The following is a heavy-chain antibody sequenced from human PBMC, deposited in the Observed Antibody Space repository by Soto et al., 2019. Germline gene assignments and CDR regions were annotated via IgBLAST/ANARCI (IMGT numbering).Heavy chain of an antibody. CDR3: ILTGPYYFDY. CDR2: INPNSGGT. CDR1: GYTFTGYY. D-gene: IGHD3-9*01. V-gene: IGHV1-2*02. J-gene: IGHJ4*02. Sequence: GASVKVSCKASGYTFTGYYMHWVRQAPGQGLEWMGWINPNSGGTNYAQKFQGRVTMTRDTSISTAYMELSRLRSDDTAVDYDILTGPYYFDYWGQGTLVTVSS.